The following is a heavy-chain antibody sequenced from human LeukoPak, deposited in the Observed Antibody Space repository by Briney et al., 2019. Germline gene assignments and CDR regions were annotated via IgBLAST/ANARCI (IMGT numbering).Heavy chain of an antibody. D-gene: IGHD6-13*01. V-gene: IGHV3-21*01. Sequence: PGGSLRLSCAASGFTFSIYSMSWVRQAPGKGLEWVSSISSTSIYIHYADSVRGRFTISRDNAENSLYLQINSLGVEDTAVYSCARVAAGAEAHTLHYHYMDVWGKGTTVTVSS. CDR2: ISSTSIYI. J-gene: IGHJ6*03. CDR3: ARVAAGAEAHTLHYHYMDV. CDR1: GFTFSIYS.